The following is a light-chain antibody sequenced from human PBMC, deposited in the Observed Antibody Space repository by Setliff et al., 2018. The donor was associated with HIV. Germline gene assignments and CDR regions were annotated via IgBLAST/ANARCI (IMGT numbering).Light chain of an antibody. CDR3: CSYASRSSSFYV. Sequence: QSVLTQPASVSGSPGQSITISCTGTSSDVGAYNLVSWYQQRPGKGPKLLISEVTQRPSGVSNRFSASKSGNTASLTVSGLQAEDEADYYCCSYASRSSSFYVFGTGTRSPS. J-gene: IGLJ1*01. CDR2: EVT. CDR1: SSDVGAYNL. V-gene: IGLV2-23*02.